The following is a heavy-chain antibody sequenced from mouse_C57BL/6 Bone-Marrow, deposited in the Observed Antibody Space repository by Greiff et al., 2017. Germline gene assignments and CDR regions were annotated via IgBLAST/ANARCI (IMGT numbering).Heavy chain of an antibody. Sequence: QVQLQQSGAELMKPGASVKLSCKATGYTFTGYWIEWVKQRPGHGLEWIGEILPGSGSTNYNEKFKGKATFTADTSSNTAYMQLSSLTTEDSAIYYCARGEFITTVVAPSRYFDVWGTGTTVTVSS. J-gene: IGHJ1*03. CDR3: ARGEFITTVVAPSRYFDV. CDR1: GYTFTGYW. CDR2: ILPGSGST. V-gene: IGHV1-9*01. D-gene: IGHD1-1*01.